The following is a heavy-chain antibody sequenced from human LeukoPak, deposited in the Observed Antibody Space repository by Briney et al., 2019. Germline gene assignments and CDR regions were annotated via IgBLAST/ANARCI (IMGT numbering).Heavy chain of an antibody. D-gene: IGHD3-22*01. V-gene: IGHV3-48*03. CDR1: GFTFSSYE. J-gene: IGHJ3*02. CDR3: AREGPYSYDSSGYHRAFDI. CDR2: ISSSGSTI. Sequence: PGGSLRLSCAASGFTFSSYEMNWVRQAPGKGLEWVSYISSSGSTIYYADSVKGRFTISRDNAKNSLYLQMNSLRAEDTAVYYCAREGPYSYDSSGYHRAFDIWGQGTMVTVSS.